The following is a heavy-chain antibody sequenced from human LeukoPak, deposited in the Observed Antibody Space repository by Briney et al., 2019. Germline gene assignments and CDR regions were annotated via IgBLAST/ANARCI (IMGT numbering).Heavy chain of an antibody. D-gene: IGHD2-2*01. CDR1: EFTFSSYA. CDR3: ATVGGSCASSNCYAYFDY. CDR2: ITDSGSST. V-gene: IGHV3-23*01. J-gene: IGHJ4*02. Sequence: GGSLRLSCAASEFTFSSYAMHWVRQAPGKGLEWVSIITDSGSSTFYADSVKGRFTISRDTSINTLYLQMNSLGVDDTAVYYCATVGGSCASSNCYAYFDYWGQGTLVTVSS.